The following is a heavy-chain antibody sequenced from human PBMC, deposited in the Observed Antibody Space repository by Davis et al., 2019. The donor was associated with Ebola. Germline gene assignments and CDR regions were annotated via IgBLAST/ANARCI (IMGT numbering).Heavy chain of an antibody. D-gene: IGHD6-13*01. Sequence: ASVKVSCKASGYTFIRSSMIWVRQAPGQGLEWMGWINTNTGNPTYAQGFTGRFVFSLDTSVSTAYLQISSLKAEDTAVYYCARDRRAGYSSSFGYWGQGTLVTVSS. CDR2: INTNTGNP. CDR1: GYTFIRSS. J-gene: IGHJ4*02. CDR3: ARDRRAGYSSSFGY. V-gene: IGHV7-4-1*02.